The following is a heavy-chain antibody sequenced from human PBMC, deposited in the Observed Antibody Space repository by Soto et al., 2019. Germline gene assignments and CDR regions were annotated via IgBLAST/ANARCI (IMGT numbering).Heavy chain of an antibody. J-gene: IGHJ3*02. Sequence: SETLSLTCAVYGGSFSGYYWSWIRQHPGKGLEWIGEINHSGSTNYNPSLKSRFTISVDTSKNQFSRKVNSVTDADTAVYYCARGPNWGVVVISAFDIWGQGTMVTVSS. D-gene: IGHD3-22*01. CDR3: ARGPNWGVVVISAFDI. CDR2: INHSGST. V-gene: IGHV4-34*01. CDR1: GGSFSGYY.